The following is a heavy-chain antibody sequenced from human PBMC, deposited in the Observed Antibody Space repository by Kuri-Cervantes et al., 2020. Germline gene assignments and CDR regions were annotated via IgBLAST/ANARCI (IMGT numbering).Heavy chain of an antibody. Sequence: SETLSLTCTVSGGSISTYYWSWIRQPPGKGLEWIGHVYYSGSNNYNPSLKSRVTISVDTSKNQFSLKLSSVTAADTAVYYCARATYYYDSSGYYPFDYWGQGTLVTVSS. D-gene: IGHD3-22*01. V-gene: IGHV4-59*01. CDR3: ARATYYYDSSGYYPFDY. J-gene: IGHJ4*02. CDR2: VYYSGSN. CDR1: GGSISTYY.